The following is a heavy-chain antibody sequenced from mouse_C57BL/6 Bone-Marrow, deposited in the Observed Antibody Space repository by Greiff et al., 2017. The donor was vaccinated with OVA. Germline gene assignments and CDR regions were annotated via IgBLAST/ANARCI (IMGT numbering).Heavy chain of an antibody. CDR2: IYPRSGNT. D-gene: IGHD5-1*01. Sequence: QVHVKQSGAELARPGASVKLSCKASGYTFTSYGISWVKQRTGQGLEWIGEIYPRSGNTYYNEKFKGKATLTADKSSSTAYMELRSLTSEDSAVYFCARGDLPGGFAYWGQGTLVTVSA. V-gene: IGHV1-81*01. CDR1: GYTFTSYG. CDR3: ARGDLPGGFAY. J-gene: IGHJ3*01.